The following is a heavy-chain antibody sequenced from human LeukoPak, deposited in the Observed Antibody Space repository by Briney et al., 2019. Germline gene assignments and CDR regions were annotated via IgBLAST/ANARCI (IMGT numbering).Heavy chain of an antibody. Sequence: AETLSLTCIVSAGSISSHYYSWIRQPPGKGLEWIGYVYKSGSTYYNPSLKSRVTISLDTSSNQISLKLTSVIAADRAVYYCARGGIGYYYMDVWGNGTTVTDSS. J-gene: IGHJ6*03. CDR1: AGSISSHY. CDR3: ARGGIGYYYMDV. D-gene: IGHD3-16*01. V-gene: IGHV4-59*11. CDR2: VYKSGST.